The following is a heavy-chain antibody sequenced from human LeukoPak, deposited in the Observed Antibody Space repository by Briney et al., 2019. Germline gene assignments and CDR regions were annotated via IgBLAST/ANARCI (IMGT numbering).Heavy chain of an antibody. Sequence: PSETLSLTCTVSGYSISSGFYWGWIRQPPEKALEWIGNIWHGGTTYYNPSLKSRLIMSVDTSKNQFSLKLSSVTAADTAIYYCARVTGNWYIDLWGRGTLVTVSS. CDR1: GYSISSGFY. CDR3: ARVTGNWYIDL. D-gene: IGHD2-21*02. V-gene: IGHV4-38-2*02. J-gene: IGHJ2*01. CDR2: IWHGGTT.